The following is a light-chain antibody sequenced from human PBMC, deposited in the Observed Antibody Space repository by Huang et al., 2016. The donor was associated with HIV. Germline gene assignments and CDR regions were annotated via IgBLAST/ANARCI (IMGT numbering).Light chain of an antibody. CDR3: MQSLQTPT. CDR2: SGS. CDR1: QSLLHSNGYNF. Sequence: DILMTQSPLSLPVTPGEPASISCSSSQSLLHSNGYNFLDWYLQKPGQSQQLLIYSGSNRASGVPDRFSGSGSGTDFTLKISRVEAEDVGVYYCMQSLQTPTFGQGTKVEIK. J-gene: IGKJ1*01. V-gene: IGKV2-28*01.